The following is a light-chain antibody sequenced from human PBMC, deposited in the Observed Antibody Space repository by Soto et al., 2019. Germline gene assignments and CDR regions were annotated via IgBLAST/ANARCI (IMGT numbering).Light chain of an antibody. CDR3: MQALQTPYN. Sequence: EIVMTQSPPSLTVTPGEPASISCSSSQRLLHSNGNIFLDWYLQKPGQSPQLLIYLGFNRASGVPDRVSGSAAGTDFTLKISRVEAEDAGVYYCMQALQTPYNFGQGTKLEIK. CDR2: LGF. CDR1: QRLLHSNGNIF. J-gene: IGKJ2*01. V-gene: IGKV2-28*01.